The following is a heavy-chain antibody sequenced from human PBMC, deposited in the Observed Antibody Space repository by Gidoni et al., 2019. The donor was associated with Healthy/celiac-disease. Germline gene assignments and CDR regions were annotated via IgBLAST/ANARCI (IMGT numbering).Heavy chain of an antibody. CDR3: ATPQSLAAAGSLDIEFDY. Sequence: QVQLVQSGAEVKKPGASVKVSCKVSGYTLTELSMHWVRQAPGQGLEWMGGFDPEDGETIYAQKFQGRVTMTEDTSTDTAYMELSSLRSEDTAVYYCATPQSLAAAGSLDIEFDYWGQGTLVTVSS. D-gene: IGHD6-13*01. V-gene: IGHV1-24*01. CDR2: FDPEDGET. CDR1: GYTLTELS. J-gene: IGHJ4*02.